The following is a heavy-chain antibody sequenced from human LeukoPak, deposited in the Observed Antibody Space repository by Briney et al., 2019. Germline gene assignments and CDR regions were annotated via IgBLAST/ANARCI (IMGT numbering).Heavy chain of an antibody. Sequence: ASVKVSCKASGYTFTGYYMHWVRQAPGQGLEWMGWISAYNGNTNYAQKLQGRVTMTTDTSTSTAYMELRSLRSDDTAVYYCARDGGSWLEYYYMDVWGKGTTVTVSS. J-gene: IGHJ6*03. D-gene: IGHD2-15*01. CDR1: GYTFTGYY. V-gene: IGHV1-18*04. CDR3: ARDGGSWLEYYYMDV. CDR2: ISAYNGNT.